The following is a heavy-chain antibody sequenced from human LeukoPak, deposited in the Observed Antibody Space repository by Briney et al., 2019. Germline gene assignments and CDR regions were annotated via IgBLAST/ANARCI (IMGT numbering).Heavy chain of an antibody. J-gene: IGHJ4*02. V-gene: IGHV3-48*03. CDR2: ISSGGITI. Sequence: GGSLRLSCGASGFTFSSYEMNWVRQAPGKGLEWDSYISSGGITIYYADSVRGRFTISRDNAKNSLYLQMNSLRAEDTAVYYCATRHDYWGQGTLVTVSS. CDR1: GFTFSSYE. CDR3: ATRHDY.